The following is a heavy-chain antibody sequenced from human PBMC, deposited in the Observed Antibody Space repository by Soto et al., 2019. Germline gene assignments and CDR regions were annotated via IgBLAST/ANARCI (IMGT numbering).Heavy chain of an antibody. D-gene: IGHD1-1*01. CDR3: AKERGRNRNFAMDV. CDR2: ISYDGSSV. CDR1: GLTFSDYG. V-gene: IGHV3-30*18. Sequence: PGGSLRLSCVVSGLTFSDYGFHWVRQAPGKGLDWVAAISYDGSSVYYADSVRGRFTISRDNSRNSLDLQMNTLRHEDTAVYYCAKERGRNRNFAMDVWGQGTSVTVSS. J-gene: IGHJ6*02.